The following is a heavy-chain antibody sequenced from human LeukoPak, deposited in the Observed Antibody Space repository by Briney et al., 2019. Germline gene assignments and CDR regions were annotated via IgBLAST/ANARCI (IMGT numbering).Heavy chain of an antibody. CDR3: ARDPSSGWYPKYFQS. V-gene: IGHV3-53*01. CDR2: IYSDDSS. D-gene: IGHD6-19*01. Sequence: GGSLRLSCAASGFTFSSYGMHWVRQAPGTGLECVSVIYSDDSSYYADSVKGRFTISKDNSKNTLYLQMNSLRAEDTAVYYCARDPSSGWYPKYFQSWGQGTLVTVSS. J-gene: IGHJ1*01. CDR1: GFTFSSYG.